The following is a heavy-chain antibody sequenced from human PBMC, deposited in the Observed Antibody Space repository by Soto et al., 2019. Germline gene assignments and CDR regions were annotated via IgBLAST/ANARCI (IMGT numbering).Heavy chain of an antibody. CDR1: GASIGSGSYY. J-gene: IGHJ4*02. D-gene: IGHD3-22*01. CDR2: IYYSGST. CDR3: ASGADYTTDSSGYYFDY. V-gene: IGHV4-31*03. Sequence: PSETLSLTCTVSGASIGSGSYYWSCIRQYPGEGLEWIGYIYYSGSTYYNPSLKSRVTISVDTSKNQFSLKLSSVTAADTAVYYCASGADYTTDSSGYYFDYWGQGTLVTVSS.